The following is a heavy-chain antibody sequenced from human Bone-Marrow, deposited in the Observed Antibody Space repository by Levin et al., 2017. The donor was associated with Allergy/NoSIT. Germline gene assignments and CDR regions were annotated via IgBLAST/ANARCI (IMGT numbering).Heavy chain of an antibody. V-gene: IGHV1-2*06. D-gene: IGHD2/OR15-2a*01. Sequence: GESLKISCKASGYTFSAYSIHWVRQAPGQGLEWMGRINPYTGATDYARNFQATVTMTRDTSGNTAYMELSSLRYDDTAVFYCAKFNRVVDAFDLWGQGTLVTVSS. CDR1: GYTFSAYS. CDR3: AKFNRVVDAFDL. CDR2: INPYTGAT. J-gene: IGHJ3*01.